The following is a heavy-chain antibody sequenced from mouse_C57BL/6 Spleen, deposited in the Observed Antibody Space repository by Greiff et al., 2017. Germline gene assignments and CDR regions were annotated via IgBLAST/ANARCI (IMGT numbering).Heavy chain of an antibody. J-gene: IGHJ4*01. CDR1: GYTFTSYW. V-gene: IGHV1-55*01. D-gene: IGHD1-1*01. CDR3: ARFHDYNGIYY. Sequence: QVQLQQSGAELVKPGASVKMSCQASGYTFTSYWISWVKQRPGQGLEWIGDIYPGSGSTNYNEKFKSKATLTVDTSSSTDYMQLSSLTSEDSAVYDCARFHDYNGIYYWGQGTSVTVSS. CDR2: IYPGSGST.